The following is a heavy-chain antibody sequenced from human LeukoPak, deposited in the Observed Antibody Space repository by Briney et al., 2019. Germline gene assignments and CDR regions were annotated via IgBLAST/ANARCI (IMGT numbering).Heavy chain of an antibody. V-gene: IGHV3-21*01. D-gene: IGHD6-13*01. CDR1: GFTFTIYS. CDR2: ISSSSSYI. J-gene: IGHJ4*02. CDR3: ARDPGYSNY. Sequence: PGGSLRLSCAPSGFTFTIYSMNRVRPAPGEGVECVSYISSSSSYIYYADSVKGRFTISRDNAKNSLYLQMNSLRAEDAAVYYCARDPGYSNYWGQGTLVTVSS.